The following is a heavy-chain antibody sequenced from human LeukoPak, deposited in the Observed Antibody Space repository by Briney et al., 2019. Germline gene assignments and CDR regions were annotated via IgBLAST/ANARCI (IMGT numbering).Heavy chain of an antibody. CDR2: IKRDGSET. CDR3: ASDHRVAGY. J-gene: IGHJ4*02. CDR1: GFTFSSYW. V-gene: IGHV3-7*01. D-gene: IGHD6-19*01. Sequence: GGSLRLSCAASGFTFSSYWMSWVRQAPGKGLEWVANIKRDGSETYYVDSVKGRFTISRDNAENSLYLQMNSLRVEDTAVYYCASDHRVAGYWGQGTLVTVSS.